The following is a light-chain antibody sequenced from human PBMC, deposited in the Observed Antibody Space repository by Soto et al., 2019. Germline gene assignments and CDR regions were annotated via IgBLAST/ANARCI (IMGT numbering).Light chain of an antibody. CDR3: QHYSYYPIA. J-gene: IGKJ5*01. Sequence: IQMTQSPSSLSASLGDRVTITCRASQAIDIHLAWFQQRPGKAPKSLIYAASTLQSGVPSRFSGSGSGTDFTLTISGLKSEDFATYYCQHYSYYPIAFGQGTRLEIK. CDR1: QAIDIH. CDR2: AAS. V-gene: IGKV1-16*01.